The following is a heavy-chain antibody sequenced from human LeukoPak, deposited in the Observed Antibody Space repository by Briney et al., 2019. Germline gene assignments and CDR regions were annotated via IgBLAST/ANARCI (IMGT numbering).Heavy chain of an antibody. D-gene: IGHD6-19*01. CDR2: IYYSGST. CDR3: ARGGSGWYRVYYYYMDV. J-gene: IGHJ6*03. CDR1: GGSISSYY. Sequence: SETLSLTCTVSGGSISSYYWSWIRQPPGKGLEWIGYIYYSGSTNYNPSLKSRGPISVDTSKNQFSLKLSSVTAADTAVYYCARGGSGWYRVYYYYMDVWGKGTTVTVSS. V-gene: IGHV4-59*01.